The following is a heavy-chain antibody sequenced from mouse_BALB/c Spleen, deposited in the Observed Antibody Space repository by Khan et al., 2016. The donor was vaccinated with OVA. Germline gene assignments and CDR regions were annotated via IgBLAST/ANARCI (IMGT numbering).Heavy chain of an antibody. CDR1: GYSITSDYA. V-gene: IGHV3-2*02. CDR3: ARIDGGDFDY. J-gene: IGHJ2*01. CDR2: ISYSGNT. Sequence: EVKLEESGPGLVKPSQSLSLTCTVTGYSITSDYAWNWIRQFPGNKLEWMGYISYSGNTKYNPSLKSRISITRDTSKNQFFLPLNSVTTEDTATYCCARIDGGDFDYWGQGTTLTVSS. D-gene: IGHD2-3*01.